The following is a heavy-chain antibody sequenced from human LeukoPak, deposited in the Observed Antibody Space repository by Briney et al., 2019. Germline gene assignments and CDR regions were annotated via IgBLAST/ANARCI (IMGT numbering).Heavy chain of an antibody. J-gene: IGHJ2*01. CDR2: IYYSGST. CDR3: ARNGYSYGSGQTDWYFDL. V-gene: IGHV4-30-4*08. D-gene: IGHD5-18*01. CDR1: GGSISSGDYY. Sequence: PSETLSLTCTVSGGSISSGDYYWSWIRQPPGKGLEWIGYIYYSGSTYYNPSLKSRVTISVDTSKNQFSLKLSSVTAADTAVYYCARNGYSYGSGQTDWYFDLWGRGTLVTVSS.